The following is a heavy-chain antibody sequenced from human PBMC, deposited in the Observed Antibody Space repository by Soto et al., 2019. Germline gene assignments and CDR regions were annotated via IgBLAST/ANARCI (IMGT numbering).Heavy chain of an antibody. CDR3: ARGAAYNWFDP. J-gene: IGHJ5*02. V-gene: IGHV5-51*01. Sequence: PGESLKISCQASGYSFSDYWIGWVRQMPGKGLEWIGIIYPGDSDTRYSPSFQGQVTISADKSTNTAYLQWSSLKASDTAMYYCARGAAYNWFDPWGQGTLVTVSS. CDR2: IYPGDSDT. CDR1: GYSFSDYW. D-gene: IGHD2-15*01.